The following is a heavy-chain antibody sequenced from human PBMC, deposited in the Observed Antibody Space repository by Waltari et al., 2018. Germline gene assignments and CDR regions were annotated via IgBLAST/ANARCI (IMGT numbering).Heavy chain of an antibody. Sequence: EVQLVESGGGLVQPGGSLRLTCAAAGFAFRSYWVSWVRQAPGKGLEWVANIKHDGSDKSYVDSVKGRFTISRDNAKNSLYLQMNSLRAEDTAVYYCARMKFTTGRTRDYWGQGTLVTVSS. J-gene: IGHJ4*02. V-gene: IGHV3-7*01. D-gene: IGHD1-1*01. CDR2: IKHDGSDK. CDR3: ARMKFTTGRTRDY. CDR1: GFAFRSYW.